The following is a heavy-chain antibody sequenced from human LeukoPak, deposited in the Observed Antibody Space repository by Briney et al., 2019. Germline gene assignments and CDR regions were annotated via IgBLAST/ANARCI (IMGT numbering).Heavy chain of an antibody. V-gene: IGHV1-2*02. J-gene: IGHJ4*02. D-gene: IGHD4-17*01. CDR1: GYTFTGYY. Sequence: ASEKVSCKASGYTFTGYYMHWVRQAPGQGLEWMGWINPNSGGTNYAQKFQGRVTMTRDTSISTAYMELSRLRSDDTAVYYCARNDMTTVTTWLVDYWGQGTLVTVSS. CDR3: ARNDMTTVTTWLVDY. CDR2: INPNSGGT.